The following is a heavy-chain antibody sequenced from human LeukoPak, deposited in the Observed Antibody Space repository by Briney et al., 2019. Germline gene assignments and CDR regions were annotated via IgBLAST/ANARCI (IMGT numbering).Heavy chain of an antibody. CDR1: GYSFTTYW. CDR2: IHPDDSDT. D-gene: IGHD6-13*01. Sequence: GESLKISCQGSGYSFTTYWIGWVRQMPGKGLEWMGIIHPDDSDTRYSPSFQGQVTISADKSITTAYLQWSSLKASDTAMYYCARPIAPAGTDLGYWGQGTLVTVSS. J-gene: IGHJ4*02. V-gene: IGHV5-51*01. CDR3: ARPIAPAGTDLGY.